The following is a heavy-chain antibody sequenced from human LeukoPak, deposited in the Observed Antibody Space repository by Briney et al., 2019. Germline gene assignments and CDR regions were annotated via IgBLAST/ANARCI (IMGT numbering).Heavy chain of an antibody. Sequence: WETLSLTCTVSGGSISSYYWSWIRQPPGKGLEWIGYIYYSGSTNYNPSLKSRVTISVDTSKNQFSLKLSSVTAADTAVYYCARDGGYYYDSSGSLYFQHWGQGTLVTVSS. CDR1: GGSISSYY. CDR3: ARDGGYYYDSSGSLYFQH. J-gene: IGHJ1*01. CDR2: IYYSGST. V-gene: IGHV4-59*01. D-gene: IGHD3-22*01.